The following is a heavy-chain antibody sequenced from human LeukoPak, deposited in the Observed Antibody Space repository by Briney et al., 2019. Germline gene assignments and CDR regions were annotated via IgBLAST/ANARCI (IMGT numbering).Heavy chain of an antibody. CDR3: TTVEGSYYDILTGPGTFDY. J-gene: IGHJ4*02. CDR1: GFTFSNAW. D-gene: IGHD3-9*01. Sequence: PGGSLRLSCAAPGFTFSNAWMSWVRQAPGKGLEWVGRIKSKTDGRTTDYAAPVEGRFTISRDDSKNTLYLQMNSLKTEDTAVYYCTTVEGSYYDILTGPGTFDYWGQGTLVTVSS. CDR2: IKSKTDGRTT. V-gene: IGHV3-15*01.